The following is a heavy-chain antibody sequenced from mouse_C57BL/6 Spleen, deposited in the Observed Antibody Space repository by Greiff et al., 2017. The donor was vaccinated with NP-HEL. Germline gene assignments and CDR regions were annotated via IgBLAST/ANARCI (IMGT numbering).Heavy chain of an antibody. CDR3: TRTGYDYDGYAMDY. D-gene: IGHD2-4*01. Sequence: QVQLKESGAELVRPGASVTLSCKASGYTFTDYEMHWVKQTPVHGLEWIGAIDPETGGTAYNQKFKGKAILTADKSSSTAYMELRSLTSEDSAVYYCTRTGYDYDGYAMDYWGQGTSVTVSS. CDR1: GYTFTDYE. J-gene: IGHJ4*01. V-gene: IGHV1-15*01. CDR2: IDPETGGT.